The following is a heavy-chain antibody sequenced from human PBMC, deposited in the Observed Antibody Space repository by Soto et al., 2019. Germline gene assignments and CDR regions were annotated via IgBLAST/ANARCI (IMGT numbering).Heavy chain of an antibody. CDR2: ISAAGDP. J-gene: IGHJ6*02. Sequence: EVQLVESGGGLVQPGGSLRLSCEASGFTFRNYDMHWVRQGTGKGLEWVSGISAAGDPDYADSVEGRFTISRENAQNSFFLQMNSLRVGDTDVYYCARPDRDFYGLNVWGQGTTVIV. CDR3: ARPDRDFYGLNV. V-gene: IGHV3-13*05. CDR1: GFTFRNYD.